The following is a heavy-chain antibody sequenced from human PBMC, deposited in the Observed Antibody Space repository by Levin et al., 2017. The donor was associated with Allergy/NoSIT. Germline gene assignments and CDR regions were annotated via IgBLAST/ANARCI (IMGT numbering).Heavy chain of an antibody. CDR2: ITGSPTST. CDR3: AKVPWAQSGQFDY. Sequence: GESLKISCATSGFTFSNYAISWVRQAPGKGLEWVSTITGSPTSTYYADSVKGRFTISRDNSKNTLYLQMNNLRAGDTAIYYCAKVPWAQSGQFDYWGQGTLVTVSS. D-gene: IGHD1-26*01. CDR1: GFTFSNYA. J-gene: IGHJ4*02. V-gene: IGHV3-23*01.